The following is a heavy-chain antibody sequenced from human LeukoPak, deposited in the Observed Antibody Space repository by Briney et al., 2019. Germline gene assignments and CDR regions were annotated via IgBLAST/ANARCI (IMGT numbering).Heavy chain of an antibody. CDR1: GGSFSGYY. Sequence: SETLSLTCAVYGGSFSGYYWSWIRQPPGKGLEWIGEINHSGSTNYNPSLKSRVTISVDTSKNQFSLKLSSVTAADTAVYYCARGLWIAVAGRNGYNNGYYFDYWSQGTLVTVSS. V-gene: IGHV4-34*01. D-gene: IGHD6-19*01. CDR2: INHSGST. J-gene: IGHJ4*02. CDR3: ARGLWIAVAGRNGYNNGYYFDY.